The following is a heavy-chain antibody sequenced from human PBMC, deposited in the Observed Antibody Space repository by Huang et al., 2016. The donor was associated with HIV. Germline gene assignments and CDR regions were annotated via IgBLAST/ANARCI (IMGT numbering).Heavy chain of an antibody. CDR2: INPNSGCT. CDR3: ARGGVATTIHGWPWTKFDY. V-gene: IGHV1-2*02. J-gene: IGHJ4*02. CDR1: GDTCTGYY. Sequence: QVQLVQSGAEVKKPGASVKVSCKASGDTCTGYYMHWVRQAPGQGLGWLGLINPNSGCTNYAPKFQGSVTITRDTSISPAYMELSRLRSDDTAVYYCARGGVATTIHGWPWTKFDYWGQGTLVTVSS. D-gene: IGHD5-12*01.